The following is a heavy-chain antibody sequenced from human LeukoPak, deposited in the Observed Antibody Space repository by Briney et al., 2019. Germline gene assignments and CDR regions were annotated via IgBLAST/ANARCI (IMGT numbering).Heavy chain of an antibody. CDR3: ARAGYCSGGSCYSVAYYYYYMDV. CDR1: GGSISSSSYY. V-gene: IGHV4-39*07. J-gene: IGHJ6*03. Sequence: PSETLSLTCTVSGGSISSSSYYWGWIRQPPGKGLEWIGTIHYSGSTYYNTSLKSRVTISVDTSKNQFSLKLRSVTAADTAVYYCARAGYCSGGSCYSVAYYYYYMDVWGKGTTVTVSS. D-gene: IGHD2-15*01. CDR2: IHYSGST.